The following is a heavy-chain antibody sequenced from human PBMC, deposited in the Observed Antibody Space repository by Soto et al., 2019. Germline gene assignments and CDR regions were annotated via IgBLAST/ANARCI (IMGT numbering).Heavy chain of an antibody. V-gene: IGHV1-18*01. CDR2: IGTYSGRS. Sequence: GASVKVSCKASGYTFTDYSISWVRQAPGQGLEWIGWIGTYSGRSDSAQKVRGRLTMTTDTSTTTAYMDLRSLRFDGTAVYYCARRHGDPSSAAGFDYWGQGTLVTVSS. CDR1: GYTFTDYS. D-gene: IGHD2-15*01. CDR3: ARRHGDPSSAAGFDY. J-gene: IGHJ4*02.